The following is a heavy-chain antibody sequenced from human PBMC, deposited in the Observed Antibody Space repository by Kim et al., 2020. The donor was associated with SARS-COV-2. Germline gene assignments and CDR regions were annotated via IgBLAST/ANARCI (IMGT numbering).Heavy chain of an antibody. CDR3: ARDLQWELPKNWFDP. Sequence: SVKVSCKASGGTFSSYAISWVQQAPGQGLEWMGGIIPIFGTANYAQKFQGRVTITADKSTSTAYMELSSLRSEDTAVYYCARDLQWELPKNWFDPWGQGTLVTVSS. D-gene: IGHD1-26*01. CDR2: IIPIFGTA. CDR1: GGTFSSYA. J-gene: IGHJ5*02. V-gene: IGHV1-69*06.